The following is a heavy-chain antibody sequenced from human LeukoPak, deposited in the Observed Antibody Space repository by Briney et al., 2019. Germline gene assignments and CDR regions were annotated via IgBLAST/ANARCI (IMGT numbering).Heavy chain of an antibody. J-gene: IGHJ6*02. V-gene: IGHV4-59*12. CDR1: GGSISSYY. D-gene: IGHD3-3*01. Sequence: PSETLSLTCTVSGGSISSYYWSWIRQPPGKGLEWIGYIYYSGSTNYNPSLKSRVTISVDTSKNQFSLKLSSVTAADTAVYYCARGPLHYDFWSDYYYGMDVWGQGTTVTVSS. CDR3: ARGPLHYDFWSDYYYGMDV. CDR2: IYYSGST.